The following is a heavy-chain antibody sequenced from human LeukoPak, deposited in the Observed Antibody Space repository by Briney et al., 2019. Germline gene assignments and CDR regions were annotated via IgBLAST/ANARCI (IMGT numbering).Heavy chain of an antibody. CDR2: ISSSSSYI. D-gene: IGHD6-19*01. CDR1: GFTFSSYS. V-gene: IGHV3-21*01. CDR3: ARSPLLPSPQPSVAGTVFDY. Sequence: PGGSLRLSCAASGFTFSSYSMNWVRQAPGKGLEWVSSISSSSSYIYYADSVKGRFTISRDNAKNSLYLQMNSLRAEDTAVYYCARSPLLPSPQPSVAGTVFDYWGQGTLVTVSS. J-gene: IGHJ4*02.